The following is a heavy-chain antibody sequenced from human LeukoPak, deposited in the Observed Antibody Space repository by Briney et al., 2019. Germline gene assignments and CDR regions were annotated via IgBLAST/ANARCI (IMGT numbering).Heavy chain of an antibody. CDR3: AREESSGYFHY. D-gene: IGHD3-22*01. CDR2: INPNSGGT. CDR1: GYTFTGYY. Sequence: ASVTVSCKASGYTFTGYYMHWVRQAPGQGLEWMGWINPNSGGTNYSQKFQGRVTMTRDTSISKAYMELSRLRSDDTAVYYCAREESSGYFHYWGQGTLVTVSS. J-gene: IGHJ4*02. V-gene: IGHV1-2*02.